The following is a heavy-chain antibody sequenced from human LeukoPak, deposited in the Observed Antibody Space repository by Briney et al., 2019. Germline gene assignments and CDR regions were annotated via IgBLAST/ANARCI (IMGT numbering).Heavy chain of an antibody. CDR2: IWYDGSNK. Sequence: GRSLRLSCAASGFTFSSYGMHWVRQAPGEGLEWVAVIWYDGSNKYYADSVKGRFTISRDNSKNTLYLQMNSLRAEDTAVYYCARGGRWLPLDYWGQGTLVTVSS. J-gene: IGHJ4*02. D-gene: IGHD5-24*01. V-gene: IGHV3-33*01. CDR3: ARGGRWLPLDY. CDR1: GFTFSSYG.